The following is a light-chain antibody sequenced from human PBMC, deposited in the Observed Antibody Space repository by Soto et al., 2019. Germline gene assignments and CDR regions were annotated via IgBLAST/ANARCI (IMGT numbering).Light chain of an antibody. Sequence: QSALTQPASVSGSPGQSITISCTGTSSDLGTYNYVSWYQQYPDKAPKLIIYDVRNRPSEVSDRFSGSKSGDTASLIISGLQAEDEADYYCCSYAGRSTWVFGGGTKLTVL. CDR1: SSDLGTYNY. J-gene: IGLJ3*02. CDR2: DVR. CDR3: CSYAGRSTWV. V-gene: IGLV2-23*02.